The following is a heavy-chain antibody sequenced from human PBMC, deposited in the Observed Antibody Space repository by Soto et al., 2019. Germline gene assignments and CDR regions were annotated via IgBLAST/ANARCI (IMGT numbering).Heavy chain of an antibody. J-gene: IGHJ6*02. CDR2: VDHRGST. V-gene: IGHV4-34*01. D-gene: IGHD3-10*01. CDR1: GESFSGHY. CDR3: ARYEYGNSLYGVDV. Sequence: PSETLSLTCVASGESFSGHYCSWIRQTPGMGLEWIGEVDHRGSTTYNPSLKNRASITIDSYKNLFSLELTSVTAGDTALYFCARYEYGNSLYGVDVWGQGTRVTVSS.